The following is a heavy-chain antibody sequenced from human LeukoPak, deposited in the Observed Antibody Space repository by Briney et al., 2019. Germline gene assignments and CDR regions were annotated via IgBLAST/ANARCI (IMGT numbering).Heavy chain of an antibody. CDR3: ANDGGPKNYWFDP. V-gene: IGHV4-34*01. J-gene: IGHJ5*02. CDR2: VGHSGLT. Sequence: SETLSLTCALYGGPFSGYDGLWARQAPGKGLEWLGEVGHSGLTNYKPSLKSRLTISLDMSKNQFSLTLTSGTAADTGVYYCANDGGPKNYWFDPWGQGTLVTVSS. CDR1: GGPFSGYD. D-gene: IGHD4-23*01.